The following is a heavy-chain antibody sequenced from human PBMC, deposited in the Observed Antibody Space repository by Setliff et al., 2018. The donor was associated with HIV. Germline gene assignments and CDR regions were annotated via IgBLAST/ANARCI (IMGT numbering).Heavy chain of an antibody. D-gene: IGHD6-19*01. CDR3: AREYHIEATYTRLANYFDS. J-gene: IGHJ4*02. Sequence: ASVKVSCKPSGYTFTTYGLSWVRQAPGQGLEWMGWISTYSDETSSSQNLQGRLTMTTDTSTGTAYMELRSLRSDDTAVFYCAREYHIEATYTRLANYFDSWGQGTLVTASS. CDR2: ISTYSDET. V-gene: IGHV1-18*01. CDR1: GYTFTTYG.